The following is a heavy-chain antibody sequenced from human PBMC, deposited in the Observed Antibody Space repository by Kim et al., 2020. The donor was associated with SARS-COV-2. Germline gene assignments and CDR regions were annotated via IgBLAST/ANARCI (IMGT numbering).Heavy chain of an antibody. CDR3: ARDLGRDGYNLKPAPLDAFDI. CDR1: GGTFSSYA. D-gene: IGHD5-12*01. Sequence: SVKVSCKASGGTFSSYAISWVRQAPGQGLEWMGGIIPIFGTANYAQKFQGRVTITADESTSTAYMELSSLRSEDTAVYYCARDLGRDGYNLKPAPLDAFDIGGQGTMVTVSS. CDR2: IIPIFGTA. J-gene: IGHJ3*02. V-gene: IGHV1-69*13.